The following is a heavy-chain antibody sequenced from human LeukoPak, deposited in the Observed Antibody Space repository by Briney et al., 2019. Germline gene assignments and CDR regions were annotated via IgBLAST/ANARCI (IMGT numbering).Heavy chain of an antibody. CDR1: GGSFSDYF. J-gene: IGHJ4*02. Sequence: SETLSLTCAIYGGSFSDYFWGWIRHPPGKGLEWIGEINHRGVTTYNPSLKSRVTMSMDTSKIQFSLKVNSVTAADTAVYYCAALHQVRGLTVFDHWDQGNLVTVSS. CDR2: INHRGVT. CDR3: AALHQVRGLTVFDH. D-gene: IGHD3-10*01. V-gene: IGHV4-34*01.